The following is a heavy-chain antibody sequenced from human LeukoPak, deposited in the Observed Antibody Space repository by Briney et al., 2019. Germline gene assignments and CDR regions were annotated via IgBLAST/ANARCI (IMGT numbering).Heavy chain of an antibody. CDR3: ARYSSSSLDY. Sequence: PGGSLRLSCAASGFTFSSYAMHWVRQAPGKGLEWVAVISYDGSNKYYADSVKGRFTISRDNSKNTLYLQMNSLRAEDTAVYYCARYSSSSLDYWGQGTRVTVSS. CDR1: GFTFSSYA. CDR2: ISYDGSNK. J-gene: IGHJ4*02. D-gene: IGHD6-6*01. V-gene: IGHV3-30*04.